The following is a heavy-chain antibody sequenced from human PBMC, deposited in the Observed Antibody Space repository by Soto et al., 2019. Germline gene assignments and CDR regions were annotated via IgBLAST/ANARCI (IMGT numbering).Heavy chain of an antibody. CDR3: AIDEVPDVKNDAFDI. V-gene: IGHV1-46*04. CDR1: GYAFTTYH. Sequence: ASVKVSCKASGYAFTTYHMHWVRQAPGQGLEWMGMIDPSDGTTTYAQKLQGRVTMTRDTATSTVYMELSSLRSEDTAVYYCAIDEVPDVKNDAFDIWGQGTMVTVSS. CDR2: IDPSDGTT. J-gene: IGHJ3*02.